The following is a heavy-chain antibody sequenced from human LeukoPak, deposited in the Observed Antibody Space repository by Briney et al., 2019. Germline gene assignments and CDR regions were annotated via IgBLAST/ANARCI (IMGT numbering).Heavy chain of an antibody. CDR2: INSDGSST. Sequence: GGSLRLSCAASGFTFSNYWMHWVRQAPGEGLVWVSRINSDGSSTSYADSVKGRFTISRENAKNSLYLLMSSLRAEDTAVYYCARQNTPHGNFDYWGQGTLVTVSS. J-gene: IGHJ4*02. CDR3: ARQNTPHGNFDY. V-gene: IGHV3-74*01. D-gene: IGHD1-26*01. CDR1: GFTFSNYW.